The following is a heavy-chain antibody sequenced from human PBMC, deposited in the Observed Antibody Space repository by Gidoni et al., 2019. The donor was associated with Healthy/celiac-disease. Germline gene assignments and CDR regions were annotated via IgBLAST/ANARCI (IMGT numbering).Heavy chain of an antibody. Sequence: EVQLVESGGGLVKPGGSLRLSCAASGFTFSSYSMNWVRQAPGKGLEWVSSISSISSYIYYADSVKGRFTISRDNAKNSLYLQMNSLRAEDTAVYYCASFVLRYFDWFLDVWGQGTTVTVSS. CDR2: ISSISSYI. CDR3: ASFVLRYFDWFLDV. V-gene: IGHV3-21*01. CDR1: GFTFSSYS. J-gene: IGHJ6*02. D-gene: IGHD3-9*01.